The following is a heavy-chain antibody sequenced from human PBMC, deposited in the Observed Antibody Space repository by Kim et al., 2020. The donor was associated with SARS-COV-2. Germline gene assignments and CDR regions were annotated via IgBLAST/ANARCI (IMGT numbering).Heavy chain of an antibody. CDR2: IIPIFGTA. Sequence: SVKVSCKASGGTFSSYAISWVRQAPGQGLEWMGGIIPIFGTANYAQKFQGRVTITADESTSTAYMELSSLRSEDTAVYYCARDRTPYELNDAFDIWGQGTMVTVSS. CDR3: ARDRTPYELNDAFDI. V-gene: IGHV1-69*13. D-gene: IGHD5-12*01. CDR1: GGTFSSYA. J-gene: IGHJ3*02.